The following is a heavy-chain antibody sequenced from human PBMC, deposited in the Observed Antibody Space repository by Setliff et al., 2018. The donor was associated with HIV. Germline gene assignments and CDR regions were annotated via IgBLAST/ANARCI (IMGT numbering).Heavy chain of an antibody. CDR3: ARVGSVIQVTLFGMDV. V-gene: IGHV4-31*03. J-gene: IGHJ6*02. CDR1: GGSISRVGYY. D-gene: IGHD5-18*01. Sequence: LTCSVSGGSISRVGYYWSWIRQHPGKGLEWIGYITYSGSTYYNPSLMSRVSISPDTSKNQFSLKLTSVTAADTAVYYCARVGSVIQVTLFGMDVWGQGTTVTVSS. CDR2: ITYSGST.